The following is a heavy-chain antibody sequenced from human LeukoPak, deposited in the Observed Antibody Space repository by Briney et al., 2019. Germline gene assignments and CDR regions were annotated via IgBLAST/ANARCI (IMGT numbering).Heavy chain of an antibody. J-gene: IGHJ3*02. D-gene: IGHD5-18*01. V-gene: IGHV1-8*01. Sequence: ASVMVSCKASGYTFTSYDINWVRQATGQGLEWMGWMNPNSGNTGYAQKFQGRVTMTRNTSISTAYMELSRLRSDDTAVYYCARYSYAQGAFDIWGQGTMVTVSS. CDR3: ARYSYAQGAFDI. CDR1: GYTFTSYD. CDR2: MNPNSGNT.